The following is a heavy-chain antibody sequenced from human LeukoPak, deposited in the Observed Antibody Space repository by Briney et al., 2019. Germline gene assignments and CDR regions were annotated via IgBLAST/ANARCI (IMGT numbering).Heavy chain of an antibody. Sequence: GGSLRLSXAASGFAFSSYNMKWVGQAPGKGLEWVSFIDTSSSYIYYADSVKGRFTISRDNSKNSLYLQMDSLRVEDTAVYYCARAAYCSSTSCDGGIDYWGQGTLVTVSS. D-gene: IGHD2-2*01. CDR1: GFAFSSYN. CDR3: ARAAYCSSTSCDGGIDY. J-gene: IGHJ4*02. CDR2: IDTSSSYI. V-gene: IGHV3-21*06.